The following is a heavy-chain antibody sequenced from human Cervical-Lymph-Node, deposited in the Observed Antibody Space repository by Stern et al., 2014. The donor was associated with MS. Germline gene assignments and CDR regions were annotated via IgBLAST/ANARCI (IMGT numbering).Heavy chain of an antibody. CDR1: GFTFSSYS. J-gene: IGHJ3*02. CDR2: ISSSSSYL. V-gene: IGHV3-21*01. D-gene: IGHD3-22*01. Sequence: EDQLVESGGGLVKPGGSLRLSCAASGFTFSSYSMNWVRQAPGKGLEWVSSISSSSSYLYYAASVKGRFTISRDNAKNSLYLHMNSLRAEDTAVYYCARDQGGKYYDSSGYYSDTFDIWGQGTMVTVSS. CDR3: ARDQGGKYYDSSGYYSDTFDI.